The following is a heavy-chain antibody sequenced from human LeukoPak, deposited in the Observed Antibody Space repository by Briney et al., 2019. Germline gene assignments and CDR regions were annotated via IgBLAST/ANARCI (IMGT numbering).Heavy chain of an antibody. Sequence: SETLSLTCTVSGGSISTSYWTWIRQPPGKGLEWIGHIYYSGSTSGSTNYNPSLKSRVTLSLDTSKNHFSLQVRSVTAADTAVYYCARGSGRYYYYGVDVWGQGITVTVSS. J-gene: IGHJ6*02. D-gene: IGHD7-27*01. CDR2: IYYSGSTSGST. CDR3: ARGSGRYYYYGVDV. V-gene: IGHV4-59*01. CDR1: GGSISTSY.